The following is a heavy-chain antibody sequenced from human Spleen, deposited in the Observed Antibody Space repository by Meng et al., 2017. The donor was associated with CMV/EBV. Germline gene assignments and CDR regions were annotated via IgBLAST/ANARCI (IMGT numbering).Heavy chain of an antibody. CDR2: IKQDGSEK. CDR3: ARDRYYDFWSGFYPYYYYGMDV. V-gene: IGHV3-7*01. J-gene: IGHJ6*02. D-gene: IGHD3-3*01. CDR1: GFTFMNYA. Sequence: GESLKIYCAASGFTFMNYAMNWVRQAPGKGLEWVANIKQDGSEKYYVDSVKGRFTISRDNAKNSLYLQMNSLRAEDTAVYYCARDRYYDFWSGFYPYYYYGMDVWGQGTTVTVSS.